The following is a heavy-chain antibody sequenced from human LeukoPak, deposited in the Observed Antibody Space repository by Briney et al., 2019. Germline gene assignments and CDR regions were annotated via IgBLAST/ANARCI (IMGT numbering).Heavy chain of an antibody. CDR1: GYTFTGYY. CDR3: ARVAGYMVRGVINY. J-gene: IGHJ4*02. D-gene: IGHD3-10*01. Sequence: ASVKVSCKASGYTFTGYYMHWVRQAPGQGLEWMGWINPNSGGTNYAQKFQGRATMTRDTSISTAYMELSRLRSDDTAVYYCARVAGYMVRGVINYWGQGTLVTVSS. CDR2: INPNSGGT. V-gene: IGHV1-2*02.